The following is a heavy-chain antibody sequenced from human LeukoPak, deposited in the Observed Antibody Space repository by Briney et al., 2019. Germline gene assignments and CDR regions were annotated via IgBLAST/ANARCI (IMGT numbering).Heavy chain of an antibody. CDR2: ISGGPDSA. CDR1: GFTFSAYG. J-gene: IGHJ4*02. CDR3: AKAYSYGLNYVWF. V-gene: IGHV3-23*01. D-gene: IGHD5-18*01. Sequence: GGSLRLSCAASGFTFSAYGMNWVRQAPGKGLKGVSSISGGPDSAYYADSVKGRFTISRDNSKNTLYLQMNSLRAEDTAVYYCAKAYSYGLNYVWFWGPGTLVTVSS.